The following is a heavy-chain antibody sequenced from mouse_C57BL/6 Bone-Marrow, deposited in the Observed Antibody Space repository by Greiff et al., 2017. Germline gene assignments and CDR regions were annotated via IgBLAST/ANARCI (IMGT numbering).Heavy chain of an antibody. J-gene: IGHJ3*01. CDR2: IWGVGST. CDR3: ASEGTGSSWFAY. Sequence: QVQLQQSGPGLVAPSQSLSITCTVSGFSLTSYGVDWVRQSPGKGLEWLGVIWGVGSTNYNSALKSRLSISKDNSKSQVFLKMNSLQTDDTAMYXCASEGTGSSWFAYWGQGTLVTVSA. CDR1: GFSLTSYG. V-gene: IGHV2-6*01. D-gene: IGHD2-14*01.